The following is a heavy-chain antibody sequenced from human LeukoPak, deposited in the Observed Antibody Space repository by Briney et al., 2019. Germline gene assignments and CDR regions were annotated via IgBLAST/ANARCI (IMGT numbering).Heavy chain of an antibody. Sequence: GGSLRLSCAASGFTFSSYGMHWVRQAPGKGLEWVAVISYDGSNKYYADSVKGRFTISRDNSKNTLYLQMNSLRAEDTAVYYCAKVAKVCGGDCYWESFDYWGQGTLVTVSS. CDR2: ISYDGSNK. CDR1: GFTFSSYG. V-gene: IGHV3-30*18. J-gene: IGHJ4*02. CDR3: AKVAKVCGGDCYWESFDY. D-gene: IGHD2-21*02.